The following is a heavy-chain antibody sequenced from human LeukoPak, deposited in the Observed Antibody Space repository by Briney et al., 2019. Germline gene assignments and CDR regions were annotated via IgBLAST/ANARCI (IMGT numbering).Heavy chain of an antibody. Sequence: GGSLRLSCAASGFTFSDYYMSWIRQAPGKGMEWVSYISSSGSTIYYADSVKGRFTISRDNAKNSLYLQMNSLRAEDTAVCYCARDYYDSSGDYFDHWGQGTLVTVSS. J-gene: IGHJ4*02. CDR3: ARDYYDSSGDYFDH. CDR1: GFTFSDYY. CDR2: ISSSGSTI. V-gene: IGHV3-11*04. D-gene: IGHD3-22*01.